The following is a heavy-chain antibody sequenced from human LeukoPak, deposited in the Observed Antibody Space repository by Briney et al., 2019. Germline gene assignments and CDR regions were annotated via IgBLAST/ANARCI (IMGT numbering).Heavy chain of an antibody. CDR1: GFTFSGYT. J-gene: IGHJ5*02. CDR2: ISSSSSYI. V-gene: IGHV3-21*01. CDR3: ARDRKYSSSWYGGWFDP. D-gene: IGHD6-13*01. Sequence: GGSLRLSCAASGFTFSGYTMKWVRQAPGKGLEWVSAISSSSSYIYYADSVKGRFTISRDNAKNSLYLQMNSLRAEDTAVYYCARDRKYSSSWYGGWFDPWGQGTLVTVSS.